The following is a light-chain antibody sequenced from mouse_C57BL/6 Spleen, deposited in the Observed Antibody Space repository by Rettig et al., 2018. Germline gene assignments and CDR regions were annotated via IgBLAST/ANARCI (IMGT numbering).Light chain of an antibody. CDR2: RAN. J-gene: IGKJ1*01. Sequence: DIKMTQSPSSMYASLGERVTITCKASQDINSYLSWFQQKPGKSPKTLIYRANRLVDGVPSRFSGSGSGQDYSLTISSLEYEDMGIYYCLQYDEFPPRTFGGGTKLEIK. CDR3: LQYDEFPPRT. V-gene: IGKV14-111*01. CDR1: QDINSY.